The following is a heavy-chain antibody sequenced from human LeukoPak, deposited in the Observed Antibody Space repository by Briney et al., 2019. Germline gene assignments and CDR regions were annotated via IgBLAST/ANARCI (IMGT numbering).Heavy chain of an antibody. CDR1: GGSISSYY. D-gene: IGHD3-9*01. CDR2: IYYSGST. CDR3: ARDCPNYDILTGYQDGAFDI. J-gene: IGHJ3*02. Sequence: SETLSLTCTVSGGSISSYYWSWIRQHPGKGLEWIGYIYYSGSTYYNPSLKSRVTISVDTSKNQFSLKLSSVTAADTAVYYCARDCPNYDILTGYQDGAFDIWGQGTMVTVSS. V-gene: IGHV4-59*06.